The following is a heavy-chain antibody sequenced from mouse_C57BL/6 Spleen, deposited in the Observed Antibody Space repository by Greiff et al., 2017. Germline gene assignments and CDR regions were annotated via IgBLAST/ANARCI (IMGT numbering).Heavy chain of an antibody. CDR2: INPNNGGT. J-gene: IGHJ3*01. D-gene: IGHD1-1*01. Sequence: VQLQQSGPELVKPGASVKISCKASGYTFTDYYMNWVKQSHGKSLEWIGDINPNNGGTSYNQKFKGKATLTVDKSSSTAYMERRSLTSDDSAVYYCARGCDTGVAPRAWFAYWGQGTLVTVSA. CDR3: ARGCDTGVAPRAWFAY. V-gene: IGHV1-26*01. CDR1: GYTFTDYY.